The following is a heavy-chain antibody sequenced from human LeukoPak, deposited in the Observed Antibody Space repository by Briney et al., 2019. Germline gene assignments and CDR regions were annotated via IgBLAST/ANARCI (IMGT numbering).Heavy chain of an antibody. CDR3: AKDAVAPGSGGDFFDY. CDR2: LTGDRGST. D-gene: IGHD3-10*01. V-gene: IGHV3-23*01. CDR1: GFTFSNNA. Sequence: PGGSLRLSCAASGFTFSNNAMSWVRQAPGKGLEWVSVLTGDRGSTYYADFVKGRFTISRDNSKNTLYLQMNSLRAEDTAIYYCAKDAVAPGSGGDFFDYWGREPWSPSPQ. J-gene: IGHJ4*02.